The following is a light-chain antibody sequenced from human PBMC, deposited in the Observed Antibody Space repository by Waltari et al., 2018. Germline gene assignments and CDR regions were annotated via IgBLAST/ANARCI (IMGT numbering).Light chain of an antibody. CDR3: QQYNNWPPGT. V-gene: IGKV3-15*01. CDR1: QSIDSS. Sequence: ETVVTQSPATLSVSPGERATLPCTTTQSIDSSLAWYQQKPGQAPRLLLYRASTRATGIPDRFSGSGSETEFTLTISSLQSEDFAVYYCQQYNNWPPGTFGQGTKVEI. J-gene: IGKJ1*01. CDR2: RAS.